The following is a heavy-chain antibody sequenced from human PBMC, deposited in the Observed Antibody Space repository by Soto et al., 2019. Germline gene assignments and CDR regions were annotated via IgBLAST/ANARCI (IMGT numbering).Heavy chain of an antibody. CDR3: ARGGTIFGVVTPNYYYYYGMDV. V-gene: IGHV4-59*01. J-gene: IGHJ6*02. Sequence: SETLSLTCTVSGGSISSYYWSWIRQPPGKGLEWIGYIYYSGSTNYNPSLKSRVTISVDTSKNQFSLKLSSVTAADTAVYYCARGGTIFGVVTPNYYYYYGMDVWGQGTTVTVSS. CDR1: GGSISSYY. CDR2: IYYSGST. D-gene: IGHD3-3*01.